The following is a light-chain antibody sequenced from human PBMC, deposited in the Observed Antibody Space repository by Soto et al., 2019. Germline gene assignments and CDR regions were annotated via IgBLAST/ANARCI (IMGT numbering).Light chain of an antibody. CDR2: EVR. CDR3: GAYTARSTLV. CDR1: MRDVGAYNL. J-gene: IGLJ3*02. Sequence: QSVLTQPASVSGSAGQSITISCSGTMRDVGAYNLVSWYQQHPGTAPKLIIYEVRNRPSGISSRFSGSRSGNTASLTISGLQSEDEGDYYCGAYTARSTLVFGGGTKGTVL. V-gene: IGLV2-14*01.